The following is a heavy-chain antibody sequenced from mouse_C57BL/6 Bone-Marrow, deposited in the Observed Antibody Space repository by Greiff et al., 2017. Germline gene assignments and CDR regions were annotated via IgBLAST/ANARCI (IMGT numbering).Heavy chain of an antibody. J-gene: IGHJ4*01. CDR1: GFSLTSYG. CDR2: IWRGGST. Sequence: QVHVKQSGPGLVQPSQSLSITCTVSGFSLTSYGVHWVRQSPGKGLEWLGVIWRGGSTDYNAAFISRLGISKDNSNSQVFFKMNSLQADDNAIYYCARPVVAPLYAMDYWGQGTSVTVAS. V-gene: IGHV2-2*01. D-gene: IGHD1-1*01. CDR3: ARPVVAPLYAMDY.